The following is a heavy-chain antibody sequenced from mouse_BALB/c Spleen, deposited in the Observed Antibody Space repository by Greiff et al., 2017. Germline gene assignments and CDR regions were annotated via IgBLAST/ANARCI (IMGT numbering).Heavy chain of an antibody. CDR2: IYPGGGYT. V-gene: IGHV1-63*02. Sequence: VKVVESGAELVRPGTSVKISCKDSGYTFTNYWLGWVKQRPGHGLEWIGDIYPGGGYTNYNEKFKGKATLTADTSSSTAYMQLSSLTSEDSAVYFCARKYGKGGYFDYWGQGTTLTVSS. J-gene: IGHJ2*01. CDR1: GYTFTNYW. D-gene: IGHD2-10*02. CDR3: ARKYGKGGYFDY.